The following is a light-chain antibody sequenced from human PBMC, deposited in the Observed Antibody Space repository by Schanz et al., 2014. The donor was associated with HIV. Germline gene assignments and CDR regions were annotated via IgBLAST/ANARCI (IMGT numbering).Light chain of an antibody. J-gene: IGLJ3*02. CDR1: SSDVGGYNY. V-gene: IGLV2-14*03. CDR3: SSYTSSSTWV. Sequence: QSVLTQPASVSGTPGQSITISCTGSSSDVGGYNYVSWYQQHPDKAPKLMIYDVSDRPSGVSNRFSGSKSGNTASLTISGLQAEDEADYYCSSYTSSSTWVFGGGTKLTV. CDR2: DVS.